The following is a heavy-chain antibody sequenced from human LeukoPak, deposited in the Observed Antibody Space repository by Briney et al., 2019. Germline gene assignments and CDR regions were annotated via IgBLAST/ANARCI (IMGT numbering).Heavy chain of an antibody. CDR3: ARDNGVVHGVYYMDV. J-gene: IGHJ6*03. V-gene: IGHV3-7*01. Sequence: PGGSLRLPCAASGFTFSNYWMTWVRQAPGKGLEWVADIKQDGSEKLYVNSVRGRFTISRDNAKMSLFLQMNSLRAEDTAVYYCARDNGVVHGVYYMDVWGKGTTVTVS. D-gene: IGHD3-3*01. CDR2: IKQDGSEK. CDR1: GFTFSNYW.